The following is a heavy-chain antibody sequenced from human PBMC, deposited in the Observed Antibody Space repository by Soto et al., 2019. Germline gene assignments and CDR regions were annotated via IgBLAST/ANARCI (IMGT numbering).Heavy chain of an antibody. CDR2: ISSDGSSK. CDR1: GFTFNAYG. J-gene: IGHJ4*02. V-gene: IGHV3-30*18. D-gene: IGHD5-12*01. Sequence: QVQLVESGGGVVQSGRSLRLSCAASGFTFNAYGMHWVRQAPGKGLVWVAVISSDGSSKYYADSVQGRFTISRDNSKNTVALQMNSLRAEDTAVYYCVKDLRWSGYDLFDYWGQGVLVTVSS. CDR3: VKDLRWSGYDLFDY.